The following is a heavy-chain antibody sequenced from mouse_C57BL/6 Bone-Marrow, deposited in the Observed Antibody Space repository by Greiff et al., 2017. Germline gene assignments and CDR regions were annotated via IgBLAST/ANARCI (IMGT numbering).Heavy chain of an antibody. CDR2: IYPRSGNT. CDR1: GYTFTSYG. Sequence: QVQLQQSGAELARPGASVKLSCKASGYTFTSYGISWVKQRTGQGLEWIGEIYPRSGNTYYNEKFKGKATLTADKSSSTAYMELRSLTSEDSAVYFCARFAYYNNYLYYAMYYWGQGTSVTVSS. J-gene: IGHJ4*01. V-gene: IGHV1-81*01. CDR3: ARFAYYNNYLYYAMYY. D-gene: IGHD2-5*01.